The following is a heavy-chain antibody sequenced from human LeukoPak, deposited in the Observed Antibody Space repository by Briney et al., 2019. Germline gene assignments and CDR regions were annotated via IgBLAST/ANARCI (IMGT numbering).Heavy chain of an antibody. J-gene: IGHJ3*02. CDR3: ARLLRPGGRKGDCFDI. CDR1: SGSITGHH. Sequence: SETLSLTCTVSSGSITGHHWTWIRQPPGTGLEWIGYFYDSGDFNYNPSLKSRVTISMDMSNNQFSLSVSSVTAADTAMYYCARLLRPGGRKGDCFDIWGQGTMVTVSS. D-gene: IGHD2-21*01. V-gene: IGHV4-59*08. CDR2: FYDSGDF.